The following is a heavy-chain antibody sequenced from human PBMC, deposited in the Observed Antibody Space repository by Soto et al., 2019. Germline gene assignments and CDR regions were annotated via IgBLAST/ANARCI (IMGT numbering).Heavy chain of an antibody. CDR2: ISYDGSNK. Sequence: GGSLRLSCAASGFTFSSYAMHWVRQAPGKGLEWVAVISYDGSNKYYADSVKGRFTISRDNSKNTLYLQMNSLRAEDTAVYYCARDRALFYSSSSREEDYWGQGTLVTVSS. D-gene: IGHD6-6*01. CDR3: ARDRALFYSSSSREEDY. J-gene: IGHJ4*02. CDR1: GFTFSSYA. V-gene: IGHV3-30-3*01.